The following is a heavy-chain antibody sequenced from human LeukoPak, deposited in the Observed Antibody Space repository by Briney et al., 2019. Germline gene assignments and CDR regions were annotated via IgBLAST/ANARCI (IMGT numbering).Heavy chain of an antibody. Sequence: PGGSLRLSCAASGFTFSSYSMNWVRQAPGKGLEWVSSISSSSSYIYYADSVKGRFTISRDNAKNSLYLQMNSLRAEDTAVYYCARVVGTYSNNAFDIWGQGTMVAVSS. CDR1: GFTFSSYS. V-gene: IGHV3-21*01. CDR3: ARVVGTYSNNAFDI. J-gene: IGHJ3*02. CDR2: ISSSSSYI. D-gene: IGHD6-13*01.